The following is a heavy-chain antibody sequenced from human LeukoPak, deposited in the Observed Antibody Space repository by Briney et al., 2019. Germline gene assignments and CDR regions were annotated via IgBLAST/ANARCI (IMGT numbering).Heavy chain of an antibody. V-gene: IGHV1-2*02. D-gene: IGHD1-20*01. J-gene: IGHJ3*02. Sequence: ASVTVSFKASGYTLTGYYFHWVRQAPGQGLEWMGWINPNSGGTNYAQKFQGRVTMTRDTSISAAYMELSRLRSDDTAVYYCANRYNWNDFQSNAFDIWGQGTMLTVSS. CDR2: INPNSGGT. CDR1: GYTLTGYY. CDR3: ANRYNWNDFQSNAFDI.